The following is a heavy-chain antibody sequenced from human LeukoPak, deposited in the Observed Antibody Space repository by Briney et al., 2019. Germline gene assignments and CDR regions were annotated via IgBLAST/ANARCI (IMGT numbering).Heavy chain of an antibody. CDR1: GFTFSSYS. J-gene: IGHJ4*02. CDR2: ISGSSSNI. V-gene: IGHV3-48*01. D-gene: IGHD1-26*01. CDR3: ARDRLKYSGSPKAGVDY. Sequence: AGGSLRLSCAASGFTFSSYSMNWVRQPPGKGLEWVSYISGSSSNIYYAASVKGRFTISRDSAKNSLYLQMNSLRAEDTAVYYCARDRLKYSGSPKAGVDYWGQGTLVTVSS.